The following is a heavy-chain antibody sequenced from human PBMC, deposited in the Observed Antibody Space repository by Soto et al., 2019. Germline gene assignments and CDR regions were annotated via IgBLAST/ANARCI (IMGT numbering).Heavy chain of an antibody. V-gene: IGHV3-23*01. D-gene: IGHD2-2*01. J-gene: IGHJ5*02. CDR1: GFTFSSYA. Sequence: GGSLRLSCAASGFTFSSYAMSWVRQAPGKGLEWVSAISGSGGSTYYADSVKGRFTISRDNSKNTLYLQMNSLRAEDTAVYYCAKSQDIVVGYSDNWFDPWGQGTLVTVSS. CDR2: ISGSGGST. CDR3: AKSQDIVVGYSDNWFDP.